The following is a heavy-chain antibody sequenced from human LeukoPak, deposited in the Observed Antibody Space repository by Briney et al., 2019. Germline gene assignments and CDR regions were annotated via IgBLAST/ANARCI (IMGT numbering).Heavy chain of an antibody. Sequence: GGSLRLSCAASGFTVSSNYMSWVRQAPGKGLEWVSVIYSGGSTYYADSVKGRFTISRDNSKNTLYLQMNSLRAEDTAVYYCARAYSGSSPPDYWGQGTLVTVSS. D-gene: IGHD1-26*01. CDR2: IYSGGST. CDR3: ARAYSGSSPPDY. V-gene: IGHV3-53*01. J-gene: IGHJ4*02. CDR1: GFTVSSNY.